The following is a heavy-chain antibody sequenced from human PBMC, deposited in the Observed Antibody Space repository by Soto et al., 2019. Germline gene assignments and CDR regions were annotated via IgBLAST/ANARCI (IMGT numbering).Heavy chain of an antibody. J-gene: IGHJ4*02. CDR3: SIIIPTAGLFVY. D-gene: IGHD6-13*01. CDR1: GGSISSGAYY. V-gene: IGHV4-31*03. Sequence: SETLSLTCTVSGGSISSGAYYWSWIRQHPGKGLEWVGYIYYSGTTYYNPSLQSRLTISRDTAKNQFSLKLTSVTAADTAVYYCSIIIPTAGLFVYWGQGHLVTVSS. CDR2: IYYSGTT.